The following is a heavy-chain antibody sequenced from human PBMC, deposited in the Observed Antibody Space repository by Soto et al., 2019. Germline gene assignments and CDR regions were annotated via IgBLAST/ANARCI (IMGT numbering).Heavy chain of an antibody. CDR2: IDPSDSYT. Sequence: GESLKISSKASGYSFTSYWISWVRQMPGKGLEWMGRIDPSDSYTNYSPSFQGHVTISADKSISTAYLQWSSLKASDTAMYYCARLPYYYDSSGSPFFDLWGRGTLVTVSS. V-gene: IGHV5-10-1*01. CDR3: ARLPYYYDSSGSPFFDL. J-gene: IGHJ2*01. D-gene: IGHD3-22*01. CDR1: GYSFTSYW.